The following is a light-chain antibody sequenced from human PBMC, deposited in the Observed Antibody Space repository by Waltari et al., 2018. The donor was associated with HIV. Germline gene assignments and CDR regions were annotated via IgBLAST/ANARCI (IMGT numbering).Light chain of an antibody. J-gene: IGLJ1*01. Sequence: QSVLAQPPSASGTPGQRVTISCSGSTSNIGGNTVSWYQQLPGTAPKLLIYSNNQRPSGVPDRFSGATSGTSASRVISGLQSEDEADYYCAAWDDSLKGGAFGPGTKVTVL. V-gene: IGLV1-44*01. CDR3: AAWDDSLKGGA. CDR2: SNN. CDR1: TSNIGGNT.